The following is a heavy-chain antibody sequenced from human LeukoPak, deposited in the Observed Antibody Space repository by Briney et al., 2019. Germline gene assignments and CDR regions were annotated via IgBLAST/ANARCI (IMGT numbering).Heavy chain of an antibody. D-gene: IGHD6-25*01. Sequence: GASVKVSCKASGYDFISYVFTWVRQAPGRGLEWMGWISAYNGNTNYAPSLQARVSMTTDASASTVSIEVRSLTPDDTAVCYCAEGAKSGLHYWGQGTLVTVSS. CDR1: GYDFISYV. CDR3: AEGAKSGLHY. J-gene: IGHJ4*02. V-gene: IGHV1-18*01. CDR2: ISAYNGNT.